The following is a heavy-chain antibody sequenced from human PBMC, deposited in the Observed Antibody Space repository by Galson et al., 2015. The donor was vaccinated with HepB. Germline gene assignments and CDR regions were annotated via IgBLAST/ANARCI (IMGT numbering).Heavy chain of an antibody. V-gene: IGHV1-18*01. CDR3: ARAGTKGSSWQQLGSYYYYGMDV. J-gene: IGHJ6*02. CDR2: ISAYNGNT. D-gene: IGHD6-13*01. CDR1: GYTFTSYG. Sequence: SVKVSCKASGYTFTSYGISWVRQAPGQGLEWMGWISAYNGNTNYAQKLQGRVTMTTDTSTSTAYMELRSLRSDDTAVYYCARAGTKGSSWQQLGSYYYYGMDVWGQGTTVTVSS.